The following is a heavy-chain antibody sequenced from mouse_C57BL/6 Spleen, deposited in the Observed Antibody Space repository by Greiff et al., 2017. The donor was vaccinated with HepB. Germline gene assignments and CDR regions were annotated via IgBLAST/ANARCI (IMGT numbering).Heavy chain of an antibody. Sequence: DVKLVESGGGLVKPGGSLKLSCAASGFTFSDYGMHWVRQAPEKGLEWVAYISSGSSTIYYADTVKGRFTISRDNAKNTLFLQMTSLRSEDTAMYYCASDTTVVATSYWYFDVWGTGTTVTVSS. CDR1: GFTFSDYG. CDR2: ISSGSSTI. CDR3: ASDTTVVATSYWYFDV. V-gene: IGHV5-17*01. D-gene: IGHD1-1*01. J-gene: IGHJ1*03.